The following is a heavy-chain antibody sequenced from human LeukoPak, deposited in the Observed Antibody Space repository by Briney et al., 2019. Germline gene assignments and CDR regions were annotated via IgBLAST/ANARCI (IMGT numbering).Heavy chain of an antibody. Sequence: WGSLRLSCAASGFTFSDYYMSWVSQAPGKGLEWVSSISSSSSYIYYADSVKGRFTISRDNAKNSLYLQMNSLRAEDTAVYYCASHQPNDYSNYAPTGYFDYWGQGTLVTVSS. J-gene: IGHJ4*02. CDR2: ISSSSSYI. D-gene: IGHD4-11*01. V-gene: IGHV3-21*01. CDR3: ASHQPNDYSNYAPTGYFDY. CDR1: GFTFSDYY.